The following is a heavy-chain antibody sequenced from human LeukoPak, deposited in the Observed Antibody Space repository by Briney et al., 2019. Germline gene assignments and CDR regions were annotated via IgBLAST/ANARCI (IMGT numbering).Heavy chain of an antibody. Sequence: GGSLRLSCAASGFPFRIYWMRWVRQAPGKGLEWVANIKTDGGAKYYVDSVKGRFTISRDNAQNSLYLQMNGLRADDTAVYYCVYRNDFNYWGQGTLVTVSS. CDR1: GFPFRIYW. CDR3: VYRNDFNY. V-gene: IGHV3-7*02. J-gene: IGHJ4*02. D-gene: IGHD1-26*01. CDR2: IKTDGGAK.